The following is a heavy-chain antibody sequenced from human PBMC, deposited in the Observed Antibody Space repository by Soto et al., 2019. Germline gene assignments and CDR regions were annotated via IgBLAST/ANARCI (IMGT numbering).Heavy chain of an antibody. J-gene: IGHJ3*02. CDR3: ARVERGTATTVVDAFDI. D-gene: IGHD1-1*01. CDR1: GGSVSSGSYY. V-gene: IGHV4-34*01. CDR2: MSHSGGS. Sequence: QVQLQQWGAGLLKPSETLSLTCAVYGGSVSSGSYYWSWIRQPPGKGLEWIGEMSHSGGSHSNPSLKSRVTRSVDTSKNQFSLKMSSVTAADTALYYCARVERGTATTVVDAFDIWGPGTMVTVSS.